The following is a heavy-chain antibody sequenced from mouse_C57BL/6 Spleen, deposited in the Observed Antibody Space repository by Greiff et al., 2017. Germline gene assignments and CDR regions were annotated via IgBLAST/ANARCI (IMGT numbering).Heavy chain of an antibody. CDR3: ARIPVTAVVAYCFDY. J-gene: IGHJ2*01. V-gene: IGHV1-81*01. Sequence: QVQLQQSGAELARPGASVKLSCKASGFTFTSYGISWVKQRTGQGLEWIGEIYPRSGNTYYNEKFKGKATLTADKSSSTAYLALRSLTSEDSAVYFCARIPVTAVVAYCFDYWGQGTTLTVSA. CDR2: IYPRSGNT. CDR1: GFTFTSYG. D-gene: IGHD1-1*01.